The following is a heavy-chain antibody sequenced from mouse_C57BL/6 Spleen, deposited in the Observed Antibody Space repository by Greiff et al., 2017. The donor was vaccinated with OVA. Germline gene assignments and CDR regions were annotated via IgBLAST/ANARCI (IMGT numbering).Heavy chain of an antibody. CDR1: GYTFTDYY. J-gene: IGHJ2*01. Sequence: VQLQQSGPELVKPGASVKISCKASGYTFTDYYMNWVKQSHGKSLEWIGDINPNNGGTSYNQKFKGKATLTVDKSSSTAYMELRSLTSEDSAVYYCAHNWDFDYWGQGTTLTVSS. CDR2: INPNNGGT. CDR3: AHNWDFDY. D-gene: IGHD4-1*01. V-gene: IGHV1-26*01.